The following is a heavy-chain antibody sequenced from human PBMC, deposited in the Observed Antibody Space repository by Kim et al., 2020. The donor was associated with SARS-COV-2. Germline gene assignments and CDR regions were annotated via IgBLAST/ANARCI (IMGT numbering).Heavy chain of an antibody. J-gene: IGHJ4*02. CDR3: ARSYDSSGLDY. CDR2: K. D-gene: IGHD3-22*01. V-gene: IGHV3-30*01. Sequence: KYSPDPVKARCTIPDDNSKNTLYLQMNSLRAEDTAVYYCARSYDSSGLDYWGQGTLVTVSS.